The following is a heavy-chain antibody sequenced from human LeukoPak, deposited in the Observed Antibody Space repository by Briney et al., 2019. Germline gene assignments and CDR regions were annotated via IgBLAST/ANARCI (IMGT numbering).Heavy chain of an antibody. Sequence: SQTLSLTCTVSGGSIRSGAYSWSWIRQPPGKGLEWIGRIYTSGSTNYNPSLKSRVTMSVDTSKNQFSLKLSSVTAADTAVYYCARDTKNYYGSGSYYIPYYYYYMDVWGKGTTVTISS. J-gene: IGHJ6*03. D-gene: IGHD3-10*01. CDR1: GGSIRSGAYS. V-gene: IGHV4-61*02. CDR3: ARDTKNYYGSGSYYIPYYYYYMDV. CDR2: IYTSGST.